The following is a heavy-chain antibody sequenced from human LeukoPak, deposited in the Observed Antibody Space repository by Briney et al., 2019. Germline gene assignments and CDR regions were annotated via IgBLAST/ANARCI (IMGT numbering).Heavy chain of an antibody. CDR2: ISYDGSNK. CDR3: ARDVSRSSGRYRGYYYYYYMDV. Sequence: GGSLRLSCAASGFTFSSYAMHWVRQAPGKGLEGVAVISYDGSNKYYADSVKGRFTISRDNSKNTLYLQMNSLRAEDTAVYYCARDVSRSSGRYRGYYYYYYMDVWGKGTTVTVSS. D-gene: IGHD6-19*01. CDR1: GFTFSSYA. V-gene: IGHV3-30*04. J-gene: IGHJ6*03.